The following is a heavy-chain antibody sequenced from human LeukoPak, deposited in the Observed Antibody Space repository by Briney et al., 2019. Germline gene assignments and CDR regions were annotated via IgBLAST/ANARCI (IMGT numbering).Heavy chain of an antibody. CDR2: IDPNRGGT. CDR3: ARDVGYSYGGVWHKYFDS. V-gene: IGHV1-2*06. Sequence: GASVNVSCKASGYTFINYHLHWVRQAPGQGLEWKGHIDPNRGGTRFAQNFQGRVTMTRDTSTNSIYMELSSLIYDDTAVYYCARDVGYSYGGVWHKYFDSWGGGTLVTVPS. CDR1: GYTFINYH. J-gene: IGHJ4*01. D-gene: IGHD5-18*01.